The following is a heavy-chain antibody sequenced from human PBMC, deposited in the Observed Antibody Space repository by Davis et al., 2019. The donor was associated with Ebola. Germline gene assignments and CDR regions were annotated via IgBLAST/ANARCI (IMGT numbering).Heavy chain of an antibody. Sequence: GGSLRLSCAASGFTVSSNYMSWVRQAPGKGLEWVSVIYSGGSTYYADSAKARFTISRDNSKNTLYLQMNSLRAEDTAVYYCAKSGLSFGVVKYHYGMDVWGKGTTVTVSS. CDR3: AKSGLSFGVVKYHYGMDV. J-gene: IGHJ6*04. CDR2: IYSGGST. V-gene: IGHV3-66*01. D-gene: IGHD3-3*01. CDR1: GFTVSSNY.